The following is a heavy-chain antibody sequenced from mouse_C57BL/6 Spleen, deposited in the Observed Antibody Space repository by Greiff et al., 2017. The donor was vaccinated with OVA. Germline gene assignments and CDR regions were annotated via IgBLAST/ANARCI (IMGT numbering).Heavy chain of an antibody. D-gene: IGHD1-1*01. CDR3: ARWYYGSSYDFDY. J-gene: IGHJ2*01. CDR1: GYAFSSSW. V-gene: IGHV1-82*01. Sequence: VKLQQSGPELVKPGASVKISCKASGYAFSSSWMNWVKQRPGKGLEWIGRIYPGDGDTNYNGKFKGKATLTADKSSSTAYMQLSSLTSEDSAVYFCARWYYGSSYDFDYWGQGTTLTVSS. CDR2: IYPGDGDT.